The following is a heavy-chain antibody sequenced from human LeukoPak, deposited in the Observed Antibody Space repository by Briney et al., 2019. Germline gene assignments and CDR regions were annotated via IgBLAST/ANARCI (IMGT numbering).Heavy chain of an antibody. J-gene: IGHJ2*01. CDR3: ARQREGYFDL. Sequence: SGTLSLTCAVSGGSISSSNWWSWVRQPPGKGLEWIGEINHSGSTNYNPSLKSRVSISVVTSKNQFSLKLTSVTAADTAVYYCARQREGYFDLWGRGTRVTVSS. CDR2: INHSGST. CDR1: GGSISSSNW. V-gene: IGHV4-4*02.